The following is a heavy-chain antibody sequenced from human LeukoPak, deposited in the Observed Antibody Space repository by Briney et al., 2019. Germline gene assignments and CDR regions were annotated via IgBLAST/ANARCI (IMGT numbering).Heavy chain of an antibody. CDR2: ISYDGSNK. D-gene: IGHD6-13*01. J-gene: IGHJ4*02. CDR1: GFTFSSYA. Sequence: GGSLRLSCAASGFTFSSYAMHWVRQAPGKGLEWVAVISYDGSNKYYADSVKGRFTISRDNSKNTLYLQTNSLRAEDTAVYYCAKGPSRNIAAAGTDYWGQGTLVTVSS. CDR3: AKGPSRNIAAAGTDY. V-gene: IGHV3-30-3*01.